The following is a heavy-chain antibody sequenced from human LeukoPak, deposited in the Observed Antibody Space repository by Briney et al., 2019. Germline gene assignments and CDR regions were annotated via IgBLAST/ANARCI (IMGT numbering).Heavy chain of an antibody. CDR1: GSSISSYY. J-gene: IGHJ6*03. CDR2: IYTSGST. CDR3: AREDCSSTSCYYYYYYYMDV. Sequence: SETLSLTCTVSGSSISSYYWSWIRQPAGKGLEWIGRIYTSGSTNYNPSLKSRVTMSVDTSKNQFSLKLSSVTAADTAVYYCAREDCSSTSCYYYYYYYMDVWGKGTTVTVSS. V-gene: IGHV4-4*07. D-gene: IGHD2-2*01.